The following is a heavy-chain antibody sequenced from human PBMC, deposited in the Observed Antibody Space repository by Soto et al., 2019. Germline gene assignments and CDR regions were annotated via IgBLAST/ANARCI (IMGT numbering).Heavy chain of an antibody. D-gene: IGHD2-15*01. J-gene: IGHJ3*02. CDR3: AREHCSGGSCYGVFDI. V-gene: IGHV3-48*01. CDR2: ISRSSSTI. CDR1: GFTFSSYS. Sequence: GGSLRLSCAASGFTFSSYSMNWVRQAPGKGLEWVSYISRSSSTIYYADSVKGRFTISRDNAKNSLSLQMNSLRAEDTTVYYCAREHCSGGSCYGVFDIWGQGTMVTVSS.